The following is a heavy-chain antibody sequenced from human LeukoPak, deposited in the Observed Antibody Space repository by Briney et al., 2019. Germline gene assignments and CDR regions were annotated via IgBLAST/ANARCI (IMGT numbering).Heavy chain of an antibody. CDR1: GGSFSGYY. D-gene: IGHD6-19*01. V-gene: IGHV4-34*01. Sequence: ASETLSLTCAVYGGSFSGYYWSWIRQPPGKGLEWIGEINHSGSTNYNPSLKSRVTISVDTSKNQFSLKLSSVTAADTAVYYCARGRGYDGGWYRDYWGQGTLVTVSS. CDR3: ARGRGYDGGWYRDY. CDR2: INHSGST. J-gene: IGHJ4*02.